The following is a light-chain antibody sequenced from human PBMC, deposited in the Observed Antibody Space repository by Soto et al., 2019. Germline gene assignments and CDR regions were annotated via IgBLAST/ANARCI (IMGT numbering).Light chain of an antibody. CDR3: QKYNSAPQT. CDR1: QGISNY. Sequence: DIQMTQSPSSLSASVGDRVTITCRASQGISNYLAWYQQKPGKVPKLLMYGASTLQSGVPSRFSGSGSGTEFTLIISSLQPEAVAIYYCQKYNSAPQTVGPGTKVDIK. J-gene: IGKJ3*01. CDR2: GAS. V-gene: IGKV1-27*01.